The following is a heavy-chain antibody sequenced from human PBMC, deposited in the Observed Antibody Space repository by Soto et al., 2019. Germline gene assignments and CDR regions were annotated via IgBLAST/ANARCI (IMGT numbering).Heavy chain of an antibody. CDR2: INHSGST. J-gene: IGHJ4*02. Sequence: SETLSLTCAVYGGSFSGYYWSWIRQPPGKGLEWIGEINHSGSTNYNPSLKSRVTISVDTSKNQFSLKLSSVTAADTAVYYCARENGSGIDFDYCGQGTLVTVSS. V-gene: IGHV4-34*01. CDR3: ARENGSGIDFDY. CDR1: GGSFSGYY. D-gene: IGHD3-10*01.